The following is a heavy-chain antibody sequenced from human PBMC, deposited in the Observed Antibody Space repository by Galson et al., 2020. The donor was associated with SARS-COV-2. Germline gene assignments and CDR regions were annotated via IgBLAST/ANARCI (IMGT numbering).Heavy chain of an antibody. CDR2: IRYDGSNK. Sequence: GESLKISCAASGFTFSSYGMHWVRQAPGKGLEWVAFIRYDGSNKYYADSVKGRFTISRDNSKNTLYLQMNSLRAEDTAVYYCAKDRAARHLYYFDYWGQGTLVTVSS. V-gene: IGHV3-30*02. D-gene: IGHD6-6*01. CDR3: AKDRAARHLYYFDY. J-gene: IGHJ4*02. CDR1: GFTFSSYG.